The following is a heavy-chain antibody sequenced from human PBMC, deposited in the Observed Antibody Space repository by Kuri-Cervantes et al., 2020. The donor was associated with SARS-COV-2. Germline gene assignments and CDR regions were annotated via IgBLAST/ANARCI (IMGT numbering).Heavy chain of an antibody. CDR1: GYTFTNYG. V-gene: IGHV1-18*04. D-gene: IGHD2-21*01. CDR3: ARDPCGIDCWSRLDY. CDR2: ISAYNGVT. J-gene: IGHJ4*02. Sequence: ASVKVSCKASGYTFTNYGINWVRQAPGQGLEWMGWISAYNGVTFFAHNFQGRVTMTVDASTSTAYMELRSLRSDDTAVYYCARDPCGIDCWSRLDYWGQGTLVTVSS.